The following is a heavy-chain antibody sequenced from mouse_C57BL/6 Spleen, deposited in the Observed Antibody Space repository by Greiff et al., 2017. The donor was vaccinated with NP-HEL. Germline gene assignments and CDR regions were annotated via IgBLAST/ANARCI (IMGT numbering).Heavy chain of an antibody. CDR3: ASSGNDNAMDY. CDR1: GFTFTDYY. D-gene: IGHD2-2*01. J-gene: IGHJ4*01. V-gene: IGHV7-3*01. CDR2: IRNTANGYTT. Sequence: EVMLVESGGGLVQPGGSLSLSCAASGFTFTDYYMSWVRQPPGKALEWLGFIRNTANGYTTEYSASVTGRFTISRDNSQSILYHQMNALRAEDSGTYYCASSGNDNAMDYWGQGTSVTLST.